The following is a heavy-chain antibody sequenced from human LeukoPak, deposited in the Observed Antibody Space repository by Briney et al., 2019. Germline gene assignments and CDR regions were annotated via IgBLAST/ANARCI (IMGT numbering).Heavy chain of an antibody. D-gene: IGHD6-13*01. J-gene: IGHJ6*03. CDR2: IRYDGSNE. CDR1: GFTFSSYA. Sequence: RGSLRLSCAASGFTFSSYAMSWVRQAPGKGLEWVASIRYDGSNEYYADSVKGRFTISRDNSKNTLYLQMNSLRAEDTAVYYCAKSRIAGYYMDVWGKGTTVTVSS. CDR3: AKSRIAGYYMDV. V-gene: IGHV3-30*02.